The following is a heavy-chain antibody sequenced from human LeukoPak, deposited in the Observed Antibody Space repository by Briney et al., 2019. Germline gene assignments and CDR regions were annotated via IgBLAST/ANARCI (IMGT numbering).Heavy chain of an antibody. Sequence: GGSLRLSCAASGFAFSNYWMHWVRQAPGKGLEWVSRINSDETSTNYADSVKGRFTISRDNAKNTLYLQMNSLRAEDTAVYYCASRRSTSFDYWGQGTLVTVSS. CDR1: GFAFSNYW. CDR2: INSDETST. D-gene: IGHD5/OR15-5a*01. J-gene: IGHJ4*02. CDR3: ASRRSTSFDY. V-gene: IGHV3-74*01.